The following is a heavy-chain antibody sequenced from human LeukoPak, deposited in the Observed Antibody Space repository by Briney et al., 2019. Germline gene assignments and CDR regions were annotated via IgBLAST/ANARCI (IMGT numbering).Heavy chain of an antibody. D-gene: IGHD5-18*01. CDR1: GFTLSSNY. CDR2: IYSGGST. J-gene: IGHJ4*02. Sequence: GGSLRLSCAASGFTLSSNYMSWVRHAPGKGLEWVSVIYSGGSTYYAASVKGRFSISRDNSKNTLYLQMNSLRAEDTAVYYCARGRGYSYGERPLYFDCWGQGPLVTVSS. CDR3: ARGRGYSYGERPLYFDC. V-gene: IGHV3-66*01.